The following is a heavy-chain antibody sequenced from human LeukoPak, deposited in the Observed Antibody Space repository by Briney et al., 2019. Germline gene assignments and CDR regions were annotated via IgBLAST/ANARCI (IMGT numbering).Heavy chain of an antibody. CDR3: ARSPTTANYYYYYMDV. Sequence: GASVKVSCKASGGTFSSYAISWVRQAPGQGLEWMGWISAYNGNTNYAQKLQGRVTMTTDTSTSTAYMELRSLRSDDTAVYYCARSPTTANYYYYYMDVWGKGTTVTVSS. D-gene: IGHD1-26*01. CDR1: GGTFSSYA. J-gene: IGHJ6*03. V-gene: IGHV1-18*01. CDR2: ISAYNGNT.